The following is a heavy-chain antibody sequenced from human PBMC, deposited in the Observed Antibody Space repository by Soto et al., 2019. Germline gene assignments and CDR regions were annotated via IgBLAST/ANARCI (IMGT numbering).Heavy chain of an antibody. CDR1: GFTFSSYG. D-gene: IGHD5-18*01. V-gene: IGHV3-30*18. CDR3: AKAGVDTAMTGIWDY. CDR2: ISYDGSNK. J-gene: IGHJ4*02. Sequence: QVQLVESGGGVVQPGRSLRLSCAASGFTFSSYGMHWVRQAPGKGLEWVAVISYDGSNKYYADSVKSRFTISRDNSKNTLYLQMNSLRAEDTAVYYCAKAGVDTAMTGIWDYWGQGTLVTVSS.